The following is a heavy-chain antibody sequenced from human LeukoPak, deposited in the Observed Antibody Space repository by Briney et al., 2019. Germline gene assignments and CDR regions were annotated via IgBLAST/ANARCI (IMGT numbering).Heavy chain of an antibody. CDR3: ARERSYYYYYMDV. J-gene: IGHJ6*03. Sequence: PGGSLRLSCADSGFTVFSNYMSWVRQAPGKGLEWVSVIYCDGTTYYADSVQGRFNIYRDNSTNTVYLQMKSLRAEDTAVYFCARERSYYYYYMDVWGKGTTVTVAS. CDR2: IYCDGTT. CDR1: GFTVFSNY. D-gene: IGHD3-10*01. V-gene: IGHV3-53*01.